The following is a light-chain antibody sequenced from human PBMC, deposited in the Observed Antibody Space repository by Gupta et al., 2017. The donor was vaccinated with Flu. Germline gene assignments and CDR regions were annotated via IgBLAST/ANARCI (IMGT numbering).Light chain of an antibody. J-gene: IGLJ2*01. V-gene: IGLV2-14*03. CDR1: SSDVGAYNF. Sequence: QSALTQPASVSGSPGQSITISCTGTSSDVGAYNFVSWYQQHPGKAPKLMIYDVSNRPSGVSNRFSGSKSGNTASLTISGLQAEDEADYYCSSYTSTNTPVVVFGGGTKLTVL. CDR2: DVS. CDR3: SSYTSTNTPVVV.